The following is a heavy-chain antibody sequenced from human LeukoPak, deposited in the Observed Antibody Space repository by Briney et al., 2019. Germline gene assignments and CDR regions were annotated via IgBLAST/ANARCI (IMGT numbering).Heavy chain of an antibody. CDR2: ISSGSTNT. J-gene: IGHJ4*02. Sequence: GGSLRLSCAASGFTFSDYYMSWIRQAPGKGLEWISYISSGSTNTNYADSVKGRFTISRDNVKNLLYLQMNSLRAEDTAVYYCGRDVVVAAYFGYWGQGTLVTVSS. CDR1: GFTFSDYY. CDR3: GRDVVVAAYFGY. D-gene: IGHD2-15*01. V-gene: IGHV3-11*06.